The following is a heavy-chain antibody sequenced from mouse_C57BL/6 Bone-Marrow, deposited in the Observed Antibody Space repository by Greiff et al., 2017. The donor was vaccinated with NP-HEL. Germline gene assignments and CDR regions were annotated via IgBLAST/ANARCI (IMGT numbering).Heavy chain of an antibody. CDR3: ARQRTGTSWFAY. CDR2: ISNGGGST. V-gene: IGHV5-12*01. Sequence: EVKVEESGGGLVQPGGSLKLSCAASGFTFSDYYMYWVRQTPEKRLEWVAYISNGGGSTYYPDTVKGRFTISRDNAKNTLYLQMSRLKSEDTAMYYCARQRTGTSWFAYWGQGTLVTVSA. J-gene: IGHJ3*01. D-gene: IGHD4-1*01. CDR1: GFTFSDYY.